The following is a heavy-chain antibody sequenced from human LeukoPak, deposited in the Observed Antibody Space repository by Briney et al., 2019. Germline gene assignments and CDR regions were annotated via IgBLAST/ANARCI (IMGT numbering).Heavy chain of an antibody. CDR3: ARHKREYYGSGSYYSSNLYYYYMDV. V-gene: IGHV4-4*09. CDR1: GCSISSYY. CDR2: IYTSGST. Sequence: PSETLSLTRTVSGCSISSYYRSWVRQPPGKELEWIGYIYTSGSTNYNPSLKSRVTITVDTSNNQFSLKLSSVTAADTAVYYCARHKREYYGSGSYYSSNLYYYYMDVWGKGTTVTVSS. D-gene: IGHD3-10*01. J-gene: IGHJ6*03.